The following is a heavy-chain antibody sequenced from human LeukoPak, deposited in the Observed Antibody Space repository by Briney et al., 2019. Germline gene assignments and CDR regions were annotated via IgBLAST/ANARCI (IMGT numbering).Heavy chain of an antibody. V-gene: IGHV4-59*01. Sequence: ASETLSLTCTVSGGSISSYYWSWIRQPPGKGLEWIGYIYYSGSTNYNPSLKSRVTISVDTSKNQFSLKLSSVTAADTAVYYCARGDFYCGGDCYYFDYWGQGTLVTVSS. CDR2: IYYSGST. CDR3: ARGDFYCGGDCYYFDY. J-gene: IGHJ4*02. CDR1: GGSISSYY. D-gene: IGHD2-21*02.